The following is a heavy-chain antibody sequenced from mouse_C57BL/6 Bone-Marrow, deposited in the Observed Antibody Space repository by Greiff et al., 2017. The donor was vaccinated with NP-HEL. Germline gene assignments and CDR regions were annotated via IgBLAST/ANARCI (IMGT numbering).Heavy chain of an antibody. CDR3: ARGHYGNAMDY. D-gene: IGHD1-1*01. J-gene: IGHJ4*01. CDR2: INPYNGDT. V-gene: IGHV1-20*01. CDR1: GYSFTGYF. Sequence: EVQLQQSGPELVKPGDSVKISCKASGYSFTGYFMNWVMQSHGKSLEWIGRINPYNGDTFYNQKFKGKATLTVDKSSSTAHMELRSLTSEDSAVYCGARGHYGNAMDYWGEGTSAIVSS.